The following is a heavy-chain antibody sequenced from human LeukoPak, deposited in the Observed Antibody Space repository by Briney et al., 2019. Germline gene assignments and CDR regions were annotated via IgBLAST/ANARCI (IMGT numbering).Heavy chain of an antibody. D-gene: IGHD6-19*01. Sequence: PGGSLRLSCAASGFTFSNYAMNWVRLAPGKGLEWVSVISSGGGTTYYSDSGKGRFIISRDNSKNMLYLQMNSLRVDDTALYYCAKAGIAVPATPEYCGQGTQVTVSS. J-gene: IGHJ4*02. CDR1: GFTFSNYA. CDR2: ISSGGGTT. CDR3: AKAGIAVPATPEY. V-gene: IGHV3-23*01.